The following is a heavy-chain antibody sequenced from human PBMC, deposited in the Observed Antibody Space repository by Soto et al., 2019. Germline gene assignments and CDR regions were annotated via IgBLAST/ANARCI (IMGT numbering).Heavy chain of an antibody. J-gene: IGHJ6*02. V-gene: IGHV3-30*03. CDR3: ARGSSSSVYGMDV. CDR1: GFTFSSYG. CDR2: ISYDGSNK. D-gene: IGHD6-6*01. Sequence: QVQLVESGGGVVQPGRSLRLSCAASGFTFSSYGMHWVRQAPGKGLEWVAVISYDGSNKYYADSVKGRFTISRDNSKNTLYLQMNSLRAEDTAVYYCARGSSSSVYGMDVWGQGTTVTVSS.